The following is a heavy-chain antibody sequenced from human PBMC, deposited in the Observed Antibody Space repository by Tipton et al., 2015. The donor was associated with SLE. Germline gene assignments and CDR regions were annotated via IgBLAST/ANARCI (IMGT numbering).Heavy chain of an antibody. D-gene: IGHD1-1*01. CDR3: ARRAGTGRWFDA. Sequence: TLSLTCTVYGGSFSGYYWSWIRQPPGKGLEWIGEIKHSGSNNYNRSLKSRVTISVDTSKNQFSLKLSSVTAADTAVYYCARRAGTGRWFDAWGQGALVAVAS. V-gene: IGHV4-34*01. CDR2: IKHSGSN. J-gene: IGHJ5*02. CDR1: GGSFSGYY.